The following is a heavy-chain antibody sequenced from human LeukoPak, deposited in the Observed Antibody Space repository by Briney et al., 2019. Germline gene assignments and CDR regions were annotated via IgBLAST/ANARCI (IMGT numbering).Heavy chain of an antibody. CDR2: ISAYNGNT. V-gene: IGHV1-18*01. CDR3: ARGWADSVVVVAATDAFDI. Sequence: ASVKVSCKASGYTFTSYGISWVRQAPGQGLEWMGWISAYNGNTNYAQKLQGRVTMTTDTSTSTAYMELRSLRSDDTAVYYGARGWADSVVVVAATDAFDIWGQGTMVTVPS. CDR1: GYTFTSYG. D-gene: IGHD2-15*01. J-gene: IGHJ3*02.